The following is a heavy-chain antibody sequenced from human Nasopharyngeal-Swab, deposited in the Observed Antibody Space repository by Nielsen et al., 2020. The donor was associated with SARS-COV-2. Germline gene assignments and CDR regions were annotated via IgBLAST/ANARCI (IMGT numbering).Heavy chain of an antibody. V-gene: IGHV3-30*18. CDR3: AKVPGSSWVDAFDI. CDR2: ISYDGSNK. CDR1: GFIFSSYG. D-gene: IGHD6-13*01. Sequence: GGSLRLSCAASGFIFSSYGMHWVRQVPGKGLEWVAVISYDGSNKYYADSLKGRFTISKDNSKNTLYLQMNSLRAEDTAVYYCAKVPGSSWVDAFDIWGQGTKVTVSS. J-gene: IGHJ3*02.